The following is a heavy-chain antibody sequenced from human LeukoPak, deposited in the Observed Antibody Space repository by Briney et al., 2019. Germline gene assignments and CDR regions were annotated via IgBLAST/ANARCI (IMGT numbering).Heavy chain of an antibody. J-gene: IGHJ4*02. V-gene: IGHV3-23*01. CDR3: AKAPVTSCRGAFCYPFDY. CDR2: ISGSGDNT. Sequence: QSGGSLRLSCAAPGFTFGSYSMSWVRQAPGKGLEWVSSISGSGDNTYYADSVKGRFTISRDNSKKTLYLQMNSLRAEDAAVYYCAKAPVTSCRGAFCYPFDYWGQGTLVTVSS. CDR1: GFTFGSYS. D-gene: IGHD2-15*01.